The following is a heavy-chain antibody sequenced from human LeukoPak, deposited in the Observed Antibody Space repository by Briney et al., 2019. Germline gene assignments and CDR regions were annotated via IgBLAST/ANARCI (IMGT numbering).Heavy chain of an antibody. D-gene: IGHD2-2*01. CDR3: AKIPIYCSSTSCSDV. CDR1: GFTFSSYS. CDR2: IRYDGSNK. Sequence: GGSLRLSCAASGFTFSSYSMNWVRQAPGKGLEWVAFIRYDGSNKYYADSVKGRFTISRDNSKNTLYLQMNSLRAEDTAVYYCAKIPIYCSSTSCSDVWGKGTTVTVSS. V-gene: IGHV3-30*02. J-gene: IGHJ6*04.